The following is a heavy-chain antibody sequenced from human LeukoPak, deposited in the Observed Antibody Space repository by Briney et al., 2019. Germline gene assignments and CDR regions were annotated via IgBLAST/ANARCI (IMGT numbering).Heavy chain of an antibody. V-gene: IGHV3-21*01. CDR1: GFTFSSYS. Sequence: GGSLRLSCAASGFTFSSYSMNWVRQAPGKGLEWVSSISSSSSYIYYADSVKGRFTISRDNAKNSLYLQMNSLRAEDTAVYYCARVISGGRLRSVYYYYMDVWGKGTTVTVSS. CDR3: ARVISGGRLRSVYYYYMDV. CDR2: ISSSSSYI. J-gene: IGHJ6*03. D-gene: IGHD1-20*01.